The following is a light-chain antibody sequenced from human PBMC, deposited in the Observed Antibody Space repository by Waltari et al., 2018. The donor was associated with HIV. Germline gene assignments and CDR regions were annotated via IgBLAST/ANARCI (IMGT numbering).Light chain of an antibody. CDR1: QSVSSN. Sequence: IVMTQSPAPLSVSPGERATVSCRASQSVSSNLAWYQQKPGQAPRLLIYGASTRATGIPARFSGSGSGTEFTLTISSLQSEDFAVYYCQQYNNWPPRTFGQGTKVEIK. CDR3: QQYNNWPPRT. CDR2: GAS. J-gene: IGKJ1*01. V-gene: IGKV3-15*01.